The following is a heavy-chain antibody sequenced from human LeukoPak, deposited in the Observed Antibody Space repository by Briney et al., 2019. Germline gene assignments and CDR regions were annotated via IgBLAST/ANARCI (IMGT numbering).Heavy chain of an antibody. V-gene: IGHV4-61*02. Sequence: PSQTLSLTCTVSGGSISIGNYYWSWIRQPAEKGLEWIGRIYSSGSTKYNPSLKSRVTISVDTSKNQFSLNLNSVTAADTAVYYCSRAGYSSGWSHFDYWGQGTLVTVSS. D-gene: IGHD6-19*01. J-gene: IGHJ4*02. CDR1: GGSISIGNYY. CDR2: IYSSGST. CDR3: SRAGYSSGWSHFDY.